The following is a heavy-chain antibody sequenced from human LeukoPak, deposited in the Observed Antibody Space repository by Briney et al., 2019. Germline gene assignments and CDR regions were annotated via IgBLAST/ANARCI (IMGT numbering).Heavy chain of an antibody. CDR1: GYSFTSYW. CDR2: IDPSDSYT. D-gene: IGHD6-13*01. Sequence: GESLRISCKGSGYSFTSYWISWVRQMPGKGLEWMGRIDPSDSYTNFSPSFQGHVTISVDKSISTAYLQWSSLKPSDTAMYYCARRDRYSWYSFDYWGQGTQVTVSS. V-gene: IGHV5-10-1*01. CDR3: ARRDRYSWYSFDY. J-gene: IGHJ4*02.